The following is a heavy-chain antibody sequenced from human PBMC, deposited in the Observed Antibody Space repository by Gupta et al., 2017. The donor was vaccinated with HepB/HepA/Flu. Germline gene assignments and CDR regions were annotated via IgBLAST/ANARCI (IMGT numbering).Heavy chain of an antibody. CDR3: ARDGCTGGICYRYGLDV. D-gene: IGHD2-8*02. Sequence: CRASGYTFTWCFSHWVCQAPGQGLEWIGWINAGNGNTKYSQKFQDRVTIIRDTSASTAYMDLSSQTSEDTAVYYCARDGCTGGICYRYGLDVWGQGTTVTVSS. V-gene: IGHV1-3*01. J-gene: IGHJ6*02. CDR1: GYTFTWCF. CDR2: INAGNGNT.